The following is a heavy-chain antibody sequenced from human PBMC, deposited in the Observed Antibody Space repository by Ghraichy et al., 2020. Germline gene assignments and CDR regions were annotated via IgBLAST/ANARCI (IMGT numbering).Heavy chain of an antibody. D-gene: IGHD1-7*01. CDR2: IYYSGST. V-gene: IGHV4-31*03. CDR3: ARDRTGTTGLDYYYYGMDV. Sequence: SETLSLTCTVSGGSISSGGYYWSWIRQHPGKGLEWIGYIYYSGSTYYNPSLKSRVTMSVDTSKNQFSLKLSSVTAADTAVYYCARDRTGTTGLDYYYYGMDVWGQGTTVTVSS. CDR1: GGSISSGGYY. J-gene: IGHJ6*02.